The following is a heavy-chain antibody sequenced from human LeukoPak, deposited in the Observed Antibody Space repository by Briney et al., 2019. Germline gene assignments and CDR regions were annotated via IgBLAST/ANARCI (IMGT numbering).Heavy chain of an antibody. CDR3: ARDPGYDSSGYWGY. CDR2: ISRDGENQ. CDR1: GFTFSRYA. J-gene: IGHJ4*02. D-gene: IGHD3-22*01. V-gene: IGHV3-30*04. Sequence: AGGSLRLSCAASGFTFSRYAMHWVRQAPGKGLEWVAVISRDGENQNYADSVKGRLIISRDNSKNTLFLQMNSLRADDTAVYYCARDPGYDSSGYWGYWGQGTLVTVSS.